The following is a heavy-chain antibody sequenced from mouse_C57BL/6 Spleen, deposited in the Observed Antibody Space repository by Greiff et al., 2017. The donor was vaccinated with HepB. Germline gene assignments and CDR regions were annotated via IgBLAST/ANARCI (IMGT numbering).Heavy chain of an antibody. V-gene: IGHV5-17*01. CDR2: ISSGSSTI. Sequence: EVQRVESGGGLVKPGGSLKLSCAASGFTFSDYGMHWVRQAPEKGLEWVAYISSGSSTIYYADTVKGRFTISRDNAKNTLFLQMTSLRSEDTAMYYCARDYGSSYGYYFDYWGQGTTLTVSS. J-gene: IGHJ2*01. D-gene: IGHD1-1*01. CDR1: GFTFSDYG. CDR3: ARDYGSSYGYYFDY.